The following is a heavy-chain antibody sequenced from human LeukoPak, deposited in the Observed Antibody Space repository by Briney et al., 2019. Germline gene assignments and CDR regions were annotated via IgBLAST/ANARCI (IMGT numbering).Heavy chain of an antibody. D-gene: IGHD1-26*01. CDR2: ISNDGNNK. V-gene: IGHV3-30*18. CDR1: GFPFSSYG. J-gene: IGHJ4*02. Sequence: GGSLRLSCAASGFPFSSYGMHWVRQAPGKGLEWVAAISNDGNNKFYADSVKGRFTISRDNPKNTMNLQMNSLRVGDTAIYYCAKYSGDYFGDYWGQGNLVTVSS. CDR3: AKYSGDYFGDY.